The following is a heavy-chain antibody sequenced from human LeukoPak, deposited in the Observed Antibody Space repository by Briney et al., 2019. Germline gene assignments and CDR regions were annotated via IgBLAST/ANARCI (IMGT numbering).Heavy chain of an antibody. D-gene: IGHD3-10*01. J-gene: IGHJ5*02. CDR2: INPNSGDT. CDR1: GYTFTGYY. CDR3: ARPTLQTLGA. V-gene: IGHV1-2*02. Sequence: ASAKVSCKASGYTFTGYYMHWVRQAPGQGLEWMGWINPNSGDTNYAQRFQGRVTMTRDTSISTAYMELSRLTSDDTAVYYCARPTLQTLGAWGQGTLVTVSS.